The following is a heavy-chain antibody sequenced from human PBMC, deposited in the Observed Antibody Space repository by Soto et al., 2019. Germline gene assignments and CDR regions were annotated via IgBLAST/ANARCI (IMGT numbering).Heavy chain of an antibody. CDR3: ARDFYGSGSYYDF. J-gene: IGHJ4*02. Sequence: LRLSCAVSGFTFRRYSMNWVRQAPGKGLEWVSYISSSSTTIYYADSVKGRFTISRDNAKNSLSLQMYSLRDEDTAVYYCARDFYGSGSYYDFWGQGTLVTVSS. CDR2: ISSSSTTI. V-gene: IGHV3-48*02. D-gene: IGHD3-10*01. CDR1: GFTFRRYS.